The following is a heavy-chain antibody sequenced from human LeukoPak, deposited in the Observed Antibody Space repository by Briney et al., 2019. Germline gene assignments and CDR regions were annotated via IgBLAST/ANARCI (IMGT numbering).Heavy chain of an antibody. D-gene: IGHD4-23*01. CDR2: IYYSGST. CDR3: ARALRWSRGQEDY. V-gene: IGHV4-39*07. CDR1: GGSISSSSYY. Sequence: PSETLSLTCTVSGGSISSSSYYWGWVRQPPGKGLEWIGSIYYSGSTYYNPSLKSRVTISVDTSKNQFSLKLSSVTAADTAVYYCARALRWSRGQEDYWGQGTLVTVSS. J-gene: IGHJ4*02.